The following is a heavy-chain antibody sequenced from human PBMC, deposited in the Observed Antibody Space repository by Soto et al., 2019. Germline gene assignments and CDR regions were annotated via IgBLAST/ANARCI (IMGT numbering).Heavy chain of an antibody. Sequence: PGGSRRLSCAAAGFTFGAYGMHWVRQAPGKGLEWVSIIWYDGSNKYYADSVKGRFTISRDNSNNMLYLQMSSLRAEDTAVYHRARDLYYDRSGYWSLDYWGQGT. V-gene: IGHV3-33*01. CDR1: GFTFGAYG. D-gene: IGHD3-22*01. J-gene: IGHJ4*02. CDR2: IWYDGSNK. CDR3: ARDLYYDRSGYWSLDY.